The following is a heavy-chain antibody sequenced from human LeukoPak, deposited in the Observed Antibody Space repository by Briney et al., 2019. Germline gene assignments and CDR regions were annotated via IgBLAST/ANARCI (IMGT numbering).Heavy chain of an antibody. CDR3: ARGGSLGY. Sequence: PGGSLRLSCAASGFTFSSYEMNWVRQAPGKGLEWVSKISSSGSAIYYADSVKGRFTIPRDNAKSTLYLQMNSLRAEDTAVYYCARGGSLGYWGQGTLVTVSS. CDR1: GFTFSSYE. J-gene: IGHJ4*02. V-gene: IGHV3-48*03. CDR2: ISSSGSAI. D-gene: IGHD6-19*01.